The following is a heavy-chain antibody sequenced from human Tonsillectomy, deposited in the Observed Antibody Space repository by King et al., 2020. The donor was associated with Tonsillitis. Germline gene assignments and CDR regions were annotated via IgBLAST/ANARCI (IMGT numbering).Heavy chain of an antibody. J-gene: IGHJ4*02. CDR2: ISSSSSYI. CDR3: ARDLQGSSSSGRLDY. CDR1: GFTFSSYS. Sequence: VQLVESGGGLVKPGGSLRLSCAASGFTFSSYSMNWVRQAPGKGLEWVSSISSSSSYIYYADSVKGRFTISRDNAKNSLYLQMNSLRAEDTAVYYCARDLQGSSSSGRLDYWGQGTLVTVS. D-gene: IGHD6-19*01. V-gene: IGHV3-21*01.